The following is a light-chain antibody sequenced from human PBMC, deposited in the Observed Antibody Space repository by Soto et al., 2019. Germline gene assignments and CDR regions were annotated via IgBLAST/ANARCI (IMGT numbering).Light chain of an antibody. J-gene: IGLJ1*01. CDR1: SSDIGDWNY. CDR3: SSYAGSNNYV. V-gene: IGLV2-8*01. Sequence: QSALTQPPSASGSPGQSVTISCTGTSSDIGDWNYVSWYQQHPGKAPKLMIYDVSKRPSGVPDRFSGSKSGNTASLTVSGLQAEDEADYYCSSYAGSNNYVFGTGTKVTVL. CDR2: DVS.